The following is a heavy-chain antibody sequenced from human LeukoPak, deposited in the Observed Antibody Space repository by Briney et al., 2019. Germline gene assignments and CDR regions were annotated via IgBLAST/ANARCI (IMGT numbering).Heavy chain of an antibody. CDR1: GGSISSGDYY. D-gene: IGHD5-24*01. J-gene: IGHJ3*01. Sequence: SETLSLTCTVSGGSISSGDYYWSWIRQPPGKGLEWIGYIYYSGSTYYNPSLKSRVTISVDTSKNQFSLKLSSVSAADTAVYYCARRSDAYNLWAFDVWGQGTMVVVSS. V-gene: IGHV4-30-4*08. CDR2: IYYSGST. CDR3: ARRSDAYNLWAFDV.